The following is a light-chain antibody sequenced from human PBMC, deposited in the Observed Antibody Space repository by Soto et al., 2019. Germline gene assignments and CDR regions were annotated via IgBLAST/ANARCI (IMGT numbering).Light chain of an antibody. Sequence: EIVMTQSPATLSVSPGERATLSCRASQSVSSNLAWYQQKPGQAPRLLIYGASTRATGIPARFSGSGSGTEFLLTISGLEPADSGTYLCHQHGGTPETFGLGTKVDIK. CDR3: HQHGGTPET. J-gene: IGKJ1*01. CDR2: GAS. V-gene: IGKV3-15*01. CDR1: QSVSSN.